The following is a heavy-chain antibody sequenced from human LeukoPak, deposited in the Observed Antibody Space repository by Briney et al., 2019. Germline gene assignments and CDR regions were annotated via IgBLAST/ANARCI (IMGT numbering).Heavy chain of an antibody. CDR1: GGSFSGYY. J-gene: IGHJ4*02. Sequence: SETLSLTCAVYGGSFSGYYWSWIRQPPGEGLEWIGEINHSGSTNYNPSLKSRVTISVDTSKNQFSLKLSSVTAADTAVYYCARSGGYSYGSWGYWGQGTLVTVSS. CDR3: ARSGGYSYGSWGY. V-gene: IGHV4-34*01. D-gene: IGHD5-18*01. CDR2: INHSGST.